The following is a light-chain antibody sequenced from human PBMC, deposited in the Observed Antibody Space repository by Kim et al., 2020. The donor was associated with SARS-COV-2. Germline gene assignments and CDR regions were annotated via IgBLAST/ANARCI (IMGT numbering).Light chain of an antibody. Sequence: LAVSPGERATLSCRASQSISSNLAWYQQKPGQAPRLLIYGASTRATDIPVRFSGSGSGTEFTLTISSLQSEDFVVYYCQQYHNMQTFGQGTKLEI. CDR2: GAS. V-gene: IGKV3-15*01. CDR3: QQYHNMQT. J-gene: IGKJ2*01. CDR1: QSISSN.